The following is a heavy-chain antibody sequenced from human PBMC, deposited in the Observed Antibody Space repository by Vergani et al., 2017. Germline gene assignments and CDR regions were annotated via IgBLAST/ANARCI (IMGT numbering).Heavy chain of an antibody. CDR1: GESIRSGSHY. CDR3: AKGSNYDSSGSQFGY. Sequence: VKLQESGPGLLKPSQTLSLTCTVSGESIRSGSHYWSWVRQAPGKGLEWVSGISASGAPTYYADSVKGRVTISRDNSKNTLYLQMNSLRVEDTAVYYCAKGSNYDSSGSQFGYWGQGTLVTVSS. V-gene: IGHV3-23*01. D-gene: IGHD3-22*01. CDR2: ISASGAPT. J-gene: IGHJ4*02.